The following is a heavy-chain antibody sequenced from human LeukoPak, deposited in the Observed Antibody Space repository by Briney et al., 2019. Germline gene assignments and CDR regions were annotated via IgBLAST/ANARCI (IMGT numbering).Heavy chain of an antibody. CDR3: VRDLGHSRHYEY. D-gene: IGHD7-27*01. CDR1: GFTFNSFF. Sequence: GGSLRLSCAASGFTFNSFFLNWVRLTPGRELEWLACISQDGSETFYMDSVRRRFTISRDNTKNSLYLQMDSLGAEDTAVYFCVRDLGHSRHYEYWGQGALVTVSS. CDR2: ISQDGSET. J-gene: IGHJ4*02. V-gene: IGHV3-7*01.